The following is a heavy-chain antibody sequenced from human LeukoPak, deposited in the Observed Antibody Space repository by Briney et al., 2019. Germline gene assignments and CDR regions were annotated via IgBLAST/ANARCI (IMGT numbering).Heavy chain of an antibody. CDR3: ARDPITISPNWFDP. D-gene: IGHD3-3*01. CDR2: INPSGGST. Sequence: ASVKVSCKASGYTFTSYYMHWVRQAPGQGLEWMGIINPSGGSTNYAQKFQGRVTITADKSTSTAYMELSSLRSEDTAVYYCARDPITISPNWFDPWGQGTLVTVSS. J-gene: IGHJ5*02. V-gene: IGHV1-46*01. CDR1: GYTFTSYY.